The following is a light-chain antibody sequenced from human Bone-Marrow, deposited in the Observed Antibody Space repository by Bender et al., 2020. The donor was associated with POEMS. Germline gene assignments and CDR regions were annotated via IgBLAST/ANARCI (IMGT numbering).Light chain of an antibody. CDR1: SIRRNS. CDR3: STREERLNAWL. Sequence: QSVLTQPPSASGTPGQRVTISCSGGSIRRNSINWYQHLPGTAPRLFIYAVDRRPSGVPYRFSGFKSDSSASLAISGLQSEDAADYYCSTREERLNAWLFGGATEFNVL. V-gene: IGLV1-44*01. J-gene: IGLJ3*02. CDR2: AVD.